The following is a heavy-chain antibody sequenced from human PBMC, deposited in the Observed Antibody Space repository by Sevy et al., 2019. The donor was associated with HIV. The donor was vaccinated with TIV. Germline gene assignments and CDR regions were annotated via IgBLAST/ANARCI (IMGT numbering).Heavy chain of an antibody. Sequence: GSLRLSCAASGFSFSTYWMHWVRQAPGKGLEWVANIKQDESEKYYVASVKGRFTISRDNAKNSVYLEMNSLRPEDTAIYYCAKGNSGSFHYWGQGTLVTVSS. D-gene: IGHD3-22*01. V-gene: IGHV3-7*01. CDR3: AKGNSGSFHY. J-gene: IGHJ4*02. CDR1: GFSFSTYW. CDR2: IKQDESEK.